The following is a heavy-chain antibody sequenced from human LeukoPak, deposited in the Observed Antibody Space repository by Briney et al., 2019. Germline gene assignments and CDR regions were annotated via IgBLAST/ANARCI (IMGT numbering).Heavy chain of an antibody. D-gene: IGHD4-11*01. V-gene: IGHV3-11*04. J-gene: IGHJ6*03. CDR1: GYSISSGYY. CDR3: ARGDTNYVDYYYMDV. Sequence: PSETLSLTCTVSGYSISSGYYWGWIRQPPGKGLEWVSYISGSGSIIYYADSVKGRFAISRDNAKNSLYLQMNSLRAEDTAVYYCARGDTNYVDYYYMDVWGKGTTVTISS. CDR2: ISGSGSII.